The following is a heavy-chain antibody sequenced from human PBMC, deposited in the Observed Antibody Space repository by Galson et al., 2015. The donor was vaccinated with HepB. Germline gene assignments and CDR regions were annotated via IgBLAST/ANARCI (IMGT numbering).Heavy chain of an antibody. Sequence: SVKVSCKASGCTFTSYGISWVRQAPGQGLEWMGWISAYNGNTNYAQKLQGRVTMTTDTSTSTAYMELRSLRSDDTAVYYCARDPTGDPDFDYWGQGTLVTVSS. CDR2: ISAYNGNT. CDR1: GCTFTSYG. D-gene: IGHD4-17*01. CDR3: ARDPTGDPDFDY. V-gene: IGHV1-18*01. J-gene: IGHJ4*02.